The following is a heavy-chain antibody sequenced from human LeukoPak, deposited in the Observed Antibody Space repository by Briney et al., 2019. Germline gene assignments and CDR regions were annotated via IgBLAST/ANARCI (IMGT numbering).Heavy chain of an antibody. D-gene: IGHD2-21*01. Sequence: GGSLRLSCVGSGFTFRSHAMSWVRQAPEKGLEFVSGIYEKGGTTYYADSVKGRFSISRDNSKNTLYLQMDSLRGEDTAVYYCAKDFRIGYSAHFDYWGQGALVTVSS. V-gene: IGHV3-23*01. J-gene: IGHJ4*02. CDR3: AKDFRIGYSAHFDY. CDR2: IYEKGGTT. CDR1: GFTFRSHA.